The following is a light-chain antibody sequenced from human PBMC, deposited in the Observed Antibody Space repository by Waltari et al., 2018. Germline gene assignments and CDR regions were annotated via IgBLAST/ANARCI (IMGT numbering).Light chain of an antibody. V-gene: IGLV8-61*01. J-gene: IGLJ3*02. Sequence: QTVXTQEPXFXVSPGGTVTLTCGLNSXSXSTSSYPSWYQQTXGPAPXTXIXSTXXRSXXXXXXFXGSILGNKAALXITXXQADDESXXYXVLYXXRXIXVFGGGTXLTV. CDR3: VLYXXRXIXV. CDR1: SXSXSTSSY. CDR2: STX.